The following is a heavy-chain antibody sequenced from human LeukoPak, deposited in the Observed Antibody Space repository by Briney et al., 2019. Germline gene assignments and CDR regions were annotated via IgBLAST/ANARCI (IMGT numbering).Heavy chain of an antibody. CDR1: GFTFSSYA. J-gene: IGHJ4*02. D-gene: IGHD2-8*01. Sequence: GGSLRLSCAAPGFTFSSYAVSWVRQAPGKGLEWVSSISGSGGSTYSADSVKGRFTISRDNSKNTLYLQMNSLRAEDTALYYCAKDRSCTNDICHGDFDYWGQGTLVTVSS. CDR3: AKDRSCTNDICHGDFDY. CDR2: ISGSGGST. V-gene: IGHV3-23*01.